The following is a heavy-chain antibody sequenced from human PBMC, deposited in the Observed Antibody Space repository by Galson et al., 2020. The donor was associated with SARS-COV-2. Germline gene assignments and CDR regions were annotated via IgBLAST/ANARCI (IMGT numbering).Heavy chain of an antibody. V-gene: IGHV3-30-3*01. Sequence: TGGSLRLSCAASGFTFSSYAMHWVRQAPGKGLEWVAVISYDGSNKYYADSVKGRFTISRDNSKNTLYLQMNSLRAEDTAVYYCARPYSGSYSAAFDIWGQGTMVTVSS. J-gene: IGHJ3*02. CDR3: ARPYSGSYSAAFDI. CDR2: ISYDGSNK. CDR1: GFTFSSYA. D-gene: IGHD1-26*01.